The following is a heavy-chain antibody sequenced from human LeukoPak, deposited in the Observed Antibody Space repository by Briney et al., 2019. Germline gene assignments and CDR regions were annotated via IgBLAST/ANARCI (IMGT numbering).Heavy chain of an antibody. J-gene: IGHJ4*02. CDR2: IWYDGSNP. CDR1: GFTFSSYS. D-gene: IGHD6-19*01. CDR3: ARQFSSGWCFDC. V-gene: IGHV3-33*01. Sequence: PGGSLRLSCSASGFTFSSYSMNWVRQAPGKGLEWVAVIWYDGSNPGYADSVKGRFTISRDNSKNTLYLQINSLRAEDTAVYYCARQFSSGWCFDCWGQGTLVTVSS.